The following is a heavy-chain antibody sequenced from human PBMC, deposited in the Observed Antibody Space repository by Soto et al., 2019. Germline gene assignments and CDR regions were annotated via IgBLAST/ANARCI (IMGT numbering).Heavy chain of an antibody. V-gene: IGHV1-69*06. CDR1: GGTSTSYA. CDR3: NRGSEYDFWSGYL. Sequence: QERLVQSGAEVMKPGSSVKVSCKVTGGTSTSYAINWVRQAPGQGLEWMGGIVPMFGTSKYAQKLQGRVTITADTSTNIAYMELRSLRSEDTAVYYCNRGSEYDFWSGYLWGQGTLVSVSS. D-gene: IGHD3-3*01. CDR2: IVPMFGTS. J-gene: IGHJ4*02.